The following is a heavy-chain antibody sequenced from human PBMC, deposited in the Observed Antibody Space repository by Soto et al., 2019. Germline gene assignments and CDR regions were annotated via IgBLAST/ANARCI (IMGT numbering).Heavy chain of an antibody. V-gene: IGHV3-7*01. CDR1: GFTFSSYW. D-gene: IGHD6-13*01. CDR3: ARDGLGSSWYYYSGMDV. CDR2: IKQDGSEK. Sequence: GGRLRLSCADSGFTFSSYWMSWVRQATGKGLEWVANIKQDGSEKYYVDSVKGRFTISRDNAKNSLYLQMNSLRAEDTAVYYCARDGLGSSWYYYSGMDVWGQGITVTVSS. J-gene: IGHJ6*02.